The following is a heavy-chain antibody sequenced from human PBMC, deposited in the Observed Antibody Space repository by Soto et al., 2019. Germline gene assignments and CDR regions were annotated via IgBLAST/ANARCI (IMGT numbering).Heavy chain of an antibody. CDR2: LKQDGSEK. V-gene: IGHV3-7*03. CDR3: ASASGEGYYYYGMDV. J-gene: IGHJ6*02. CDR1: GLTFSSYC. D-gene: IGHD4-17*01. Sequence: GGSLRLSCAASGLTFSSYCISWVRQAPGKGLEWVANLKQDGSEKYYVDSVKGQFTISRDNAKNSLYLQMNSLRAEDTAVYYCASASGEGYYYYGMDVWGQGTTVTVSS.